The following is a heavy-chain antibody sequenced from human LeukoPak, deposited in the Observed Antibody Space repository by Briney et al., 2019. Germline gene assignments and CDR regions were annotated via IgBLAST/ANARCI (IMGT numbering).Heavy chain of an antibody. Sequence: GGSLRLSCAASGFTVSSNYMSWVRQAPGKGLEWVSGIYSGGSTYYADSVKGRFTISRHNSKNTLYLQMNSLRAEDTAVYYCARVNYYGSGSYLRWFDPWGQGTLVTVSS. V-gene: IGHV3-53*04. CDR3: ARVNYYGSGSYLRWFDP. CDR2: IYSGGST. D-gene: IGHD3-10*01. CDR1: GFTVSSNY. J-gene: IGHJ5*02.